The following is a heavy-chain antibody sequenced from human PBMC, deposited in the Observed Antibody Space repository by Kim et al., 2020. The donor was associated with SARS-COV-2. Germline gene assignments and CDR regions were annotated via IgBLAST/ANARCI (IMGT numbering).Heavy chain of an antibody. D-gene: IGHD1-7*01. CDR3: ARRTNYWKYSDY. Sequence: GGSLRLSCVVSGFTLNGYWMNWVRQAPGKGLELVATINPDGSETRSVDSVKGRFTISRDNAKNSLYLQMNSLRVEDTAVYFCARRTNYWKYSDYWGQVT. V-gene: IGHV3-7*01. CDR1: GFTLNGYW. CDR2: INPDGSET. J-gene: IGHJ4*02.